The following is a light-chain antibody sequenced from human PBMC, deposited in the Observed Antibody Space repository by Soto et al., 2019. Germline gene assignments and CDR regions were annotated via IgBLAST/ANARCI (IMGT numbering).Light chain of an antibody. CDR2: TAS. V-gene: IGKV3-20*01. Sequence: IVLTQCPGSLSLSRWDIATLFCMASEGVASNYLAWYQQKPGRAPRLLIYTASTRATDIPDRFSGSGSGTDFTLTISRLEPEDVAVYYCQQYGSSPWAFGQGTKVDI. CDR1: EGVASNY. CDR3: QQYGSSPWA. J-gene: IGKJ1*01.